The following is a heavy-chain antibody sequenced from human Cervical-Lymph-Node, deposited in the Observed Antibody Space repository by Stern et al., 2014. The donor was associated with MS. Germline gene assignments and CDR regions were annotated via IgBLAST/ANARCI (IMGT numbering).Heavy chain of an antibody. CDR3: AKGGLVWFGELSTAFDY. D-gene: IGHD3-10*01. J-gene: IGHJ4*02. Sequence: QVQLVQSGGGVVQPGRSLRISCAASGFTFSSFGMHWVRQAPGKGLEWVAVISYDGSNKYYVDSVKGRFTISRDNSKNTLYLQMNSLRPEDTAVYYCAKGGLVWFGELSTAFDYWGQGTLVTVSS. CDR2: ISYDGSNK. CDR1: GFTFSSFG. V-gene: IGHV3-30*18.